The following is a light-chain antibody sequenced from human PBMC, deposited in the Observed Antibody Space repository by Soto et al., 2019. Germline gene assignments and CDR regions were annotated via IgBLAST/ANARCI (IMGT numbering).Light chain of an antibody. J-gene: IGKJ1*01. V-gene: IGKV3-20*01. CDR1: QSISRS. Sequence: EIVLTQSPAILSVSPGERATLSCRASQSISRSLAWYQQKPGQAPRLLISDASTRATGIPDRFSGSGSGTDFTLTISRLEPEDFAVYCCQQSGSSPPTFGQGTKVDIK. CDR3: QQSGSSPPT. CDR2: DAS.